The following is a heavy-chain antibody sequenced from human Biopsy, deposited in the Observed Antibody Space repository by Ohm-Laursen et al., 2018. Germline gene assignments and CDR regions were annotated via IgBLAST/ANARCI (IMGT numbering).Heavy chain of an antibody. V-gene: IGHV1-46*01. CDR3: ARNTGWYGDLYYFDY. Sequence: ASVKVSCKASGYSFTSYYMHWVRQAPGQGLEWMGMINPSGSTPSYLQIFQGRVTMTRDTSKSTVYMELSSLRSADTAVYFCARNTGWYGDLYYFDYWGQGTLVTVSS. D-gene: IGHD6-19*01. CDR1: GYSFTSYY. CDR2: INPSGSTP. J-gene: IGHJ4*02.